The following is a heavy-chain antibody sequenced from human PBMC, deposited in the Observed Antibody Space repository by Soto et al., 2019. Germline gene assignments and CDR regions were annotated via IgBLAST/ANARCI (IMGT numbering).Heavy chain of an antibody. D-gene: IGHD6-19*01. J-gene: IGHJ3*01. V-gene: IGHV1-69*01. CDR1: GGTFTKYA. CDR2: IVPLHGTT. CDR3: ASGVGGLGGSSGWPDYAFDV. Sequence: QVQLVQSWAAVSKPGSSVKVSCKASGGTFTKYAITWVRQAPRQGLEWMGGIVPLHGTTNYAQKFRGRVTISADESTSTAYLELSSLRSEDTAVYYCASGVGGLGGSSGWPDYAFDVWGQGTMVIVSS.